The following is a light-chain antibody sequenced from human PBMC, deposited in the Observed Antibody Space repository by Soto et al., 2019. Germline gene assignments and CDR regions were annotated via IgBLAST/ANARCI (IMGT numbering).Light chain of an antibody. CDR1: KTDIGNYNL. CDR2: EDT. Sequence: QSALTQPASVSGSPGQSITISCTGTKTDIGNYNLVSWYQRHPDKAPKLIIYEDTKRPSGISNRFSGSKSGNTASLTISGLQADDEADYYCTSFSTGSSYVIFGGGTKVTVL. J-gene: IGLJ2*01. V-gene: IGLV2-14*02. CDR3: TSFSTGSSYVI.